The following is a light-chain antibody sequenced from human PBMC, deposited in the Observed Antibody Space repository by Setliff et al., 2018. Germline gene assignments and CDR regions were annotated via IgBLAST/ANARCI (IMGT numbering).Light chain of an antibody. CDR2: EVS. Sequence: QSALAQPPSASGSPGQSVTISCTGTSSDVGGYNYVSWYQQHPGKAPKLMIYEVSXXXXGXXXXXXXXXXXXXXSLTVSGLQAEDEADYYCSSYAGSNNPYVFGTGTKVTVL. CDR1: SSDVGGYNY. CDR3: SSYAGSNNPYV. V-gene: IGLV2-8*01. J-gene: IGLJ1*01.